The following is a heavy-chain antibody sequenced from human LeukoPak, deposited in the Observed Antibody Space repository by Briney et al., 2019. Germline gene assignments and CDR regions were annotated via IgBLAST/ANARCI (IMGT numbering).Heavy chain of an antibody. J-gene: IGHJ4*02. D-gene: IGHD2-2*01. CDR1: GGSLIHYY. V-gene: IGHV4-39*01. CDR2: IYYSGST. CDR3: ARLVVVVPAARAEFDY. Sequence: PSETLSLTCTVSGGSLIHYYWGWIRQPPGKGLEWIGSIYYSGSTYYNPSLKSRVTISVDTSKNQFSLKLSSVTAADTAVYYCARLVVVVPAARAEFDYWGQGTLVTVSS.